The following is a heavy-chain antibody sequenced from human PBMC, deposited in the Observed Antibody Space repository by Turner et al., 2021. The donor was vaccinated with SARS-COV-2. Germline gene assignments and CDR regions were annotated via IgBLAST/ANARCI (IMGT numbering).Heavy chain of an antibody. Sequence: QVQLVETEGGVLQPARSLRPSCAATGFTFSTKTTQWVRLAPGKGLEWVAVISYDGDNNYYADSVKGRFTISRDNSKNTVYLQMNSLRADDTGVYYCARDLSGGRCVGDCYSSVLLYWGQGTLVTVSS. CDR3: ARDLSGGRCVGDCYSSVLLY. CDR2: ISYDGDNN. D-gene: IGHD2-21*02. CDR1: GFTFSTKT. V-gene: IGHV3-30*03. J-gene: IGHJ4*02.